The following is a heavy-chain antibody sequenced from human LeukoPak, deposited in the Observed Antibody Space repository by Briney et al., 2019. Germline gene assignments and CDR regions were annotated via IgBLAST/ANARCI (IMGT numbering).Heavy chain of an antibody. J-gene: IGHJ5*02. CDR1: GFTFSTYW. V-gene: IGHV3-7*03. CDR2: IKQGGYEK. D-gene: IGHD6-13*01. CDR3: AKDQGMAAAGTNSNWFDP. Sequence: GGSLRLSCAASGFTFSTYWMSWVRQAPGTGLEWVANIKQGGYEKYYVDSVKGRFTISRDNSKNTLYLQMNSLRAEDTAVYFCAKDQGMAAAGTNSNWFDPWGQGTLVTVSS.